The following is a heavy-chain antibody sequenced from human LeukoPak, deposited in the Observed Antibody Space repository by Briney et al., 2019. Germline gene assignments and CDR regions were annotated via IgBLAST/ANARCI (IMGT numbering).Heavy chain of an antibody. CDR3: AALAGVQGLAYDPRDYFDS. CDR2: IVLGSGNT. CDR1: GFTFTSSA. J-gene: IGHJ4*02. D-gene: IGHD7-27*01. V-gene: IGHV1-58*01. Sequence: RASVKVSFKASGFTFTSSAVQWVRQARGQRLEWIGWIVLGSGNTNYAQQFQERVTITRDLSTSSTYLELSSLRSEDTAVYYCAALAGVQGLAYDPRDYFDSWGQGTLVTVSS.